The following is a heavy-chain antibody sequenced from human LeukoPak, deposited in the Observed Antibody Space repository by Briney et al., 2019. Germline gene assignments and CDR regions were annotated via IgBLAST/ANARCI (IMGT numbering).Heavy chain of an antibody. CDR2: INPNSGGT. CDR3: ARDLGSGWYDFDY. V-gene: IGHV1-2*02. D-gene: IGHD6-19*01. J-gene: IGHJ4*02. CDR1: GYTFTGYY. Sequence: ASVKVSCTASGYTFTGYYMHWVRQAPGQGLEWMGWINPNSGGTNYAQKFQGRVTMTRDMSISTAYMELSRLRSDDTAVYYCARDLGSGWYDFDYWGQGTLVTVSS.